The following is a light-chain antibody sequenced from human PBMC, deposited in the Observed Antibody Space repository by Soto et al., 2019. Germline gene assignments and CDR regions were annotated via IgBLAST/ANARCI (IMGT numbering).Light chain of an antibody. CDR3: QQYASSWT. J-gene: IGKJ1*01. CDR1: QSVSSNY. V-gene: IGKV3-20*01. Sequence: EIVLTQSPGTLSLSPGERATLSCRASQSVSSNYLAWYQQKPGQAPRLLIYGASSRANGIPDRFSGSGSGTDFTLTISRLEPEYVAVYYCQQYASSWTFGQGTKVEIK. CDR2: GAS.